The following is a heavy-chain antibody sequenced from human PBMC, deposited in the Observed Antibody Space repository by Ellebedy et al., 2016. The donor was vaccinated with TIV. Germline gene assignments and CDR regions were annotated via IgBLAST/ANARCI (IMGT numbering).Heavy chain of an antibody. CDR2: VYHSGST. CDR1: GASISSSNYC. V-gene: IGHV4-39*01. J-gene: IGHJ1*01. Sequence: SETLSLTXTVSGASISSSNYCWGWIRQTPGKGLEWIGIVYHSGSTYYNPSLESRVTISVDTSKNQFSLKLNSVTAADTAVYFCASHETTYTSTPPDDWGQGALVTVSS. CDR3: ASHETTYTSTPPDD. D-gene: IGHD1-1*01.